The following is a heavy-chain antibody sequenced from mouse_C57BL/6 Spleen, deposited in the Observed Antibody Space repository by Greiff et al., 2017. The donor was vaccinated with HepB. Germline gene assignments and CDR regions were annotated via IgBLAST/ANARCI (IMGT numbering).Heavy chain of an antibody. V-gene: IGHV5-9-1*02. CDR1: GFTFSSYA. CDR3: TRVYDGYYGRMDY. D-gene: IGHD2-3*01. J-gene: IGHJ4*01. CDR2: ISSGGDYI. Sequence: EVQGVESGEGLVKPGGSLKLSCAASGFTFSSYAMSWVRQTPEKRLEWVAYISSGGDYIYYADTVKGRCTISRDNARNTLYLQMSSLKSEDTAMYYCTRVYDGYYGRMDYWGQGTSVTVSS.